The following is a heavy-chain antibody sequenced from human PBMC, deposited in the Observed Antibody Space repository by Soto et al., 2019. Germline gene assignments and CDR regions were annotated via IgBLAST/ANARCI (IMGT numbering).Heavy chain of an antibody. CDR2: IDEAGNMQ. Sequence: GSLRLSCVASGFIFRDYWMTWVRQVPGKGLEWVANIDEAGNMQFYSASVEGRFTISRDNAKKSLYLQMNSLSAEDTAVYYCVRYSAGNFDYWGQG. V-gene: IGHV3-7*01. CDR1: GFIFRDYW. D-gene: IGHD2-21*01. J-gene: IGHJ4*02. CDR3: VRYSAGNFDY.